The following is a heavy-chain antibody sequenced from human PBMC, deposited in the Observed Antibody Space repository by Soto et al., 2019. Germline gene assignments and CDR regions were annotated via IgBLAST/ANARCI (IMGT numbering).Heavy chain of an antibody. CDR1: GFTFSSYA. V-gene: IGHV3-23*01. D-gene: IGHD3-3*01. CDR3: AKPFGVVIMFDY. J-gene: IGHJ4*02. CDR2: ISGSGGST. Sequence: GRSLRLSCAASGFTFSSYAMSWVRQAPGKGLEWVSAISGSGGSTYYADSVKGRFTISRDNSKNTLYLQMNSLRAEDTAVYYCAKPFGVVIMFDYCGQGTLVTVSS.